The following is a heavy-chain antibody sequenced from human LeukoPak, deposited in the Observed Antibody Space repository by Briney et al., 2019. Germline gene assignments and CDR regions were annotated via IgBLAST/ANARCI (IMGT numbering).Heavy chain of an antibody. Sequence: GASVKVSCKASGYTFTGYYMHWVRQAPGQGLEWMGWINPNSGGTNYAQKFQGRVTMTGDTSISTAYMELSRLRSDDTAVYYCARAAYCGGDCYSGRFDPWGQGTLVTVSS. D-gene: IGHD2-21*02. J-gene: IGHJ5*02. V-gene: IGHV1-2*02. CDR3: ARAAYCGGDCYSGRFDP. CDR2: INPNSGGT. CDR1: GYTFTGYY.